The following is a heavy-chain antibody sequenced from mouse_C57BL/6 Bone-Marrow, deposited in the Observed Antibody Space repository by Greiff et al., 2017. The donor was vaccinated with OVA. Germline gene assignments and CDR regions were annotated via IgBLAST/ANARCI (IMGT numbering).Heavy chain of an antibody. V-gene: IGHV5-2*01. Sequence: EVKLVESGGGLVQPGESLKLSCESNEYEFPSHDMSWVRKTPEKRLELVAAINSDGGSTYYPDTMERRFIISRDNTKKTLKLQMSIRRSEYTALYYCARHEGTGYYFDYWGQGTTLTVSS. J-gene: IGHJ2*01. CDR2: INSDGGST. D-gene: IGHD4-1*01. CDR3: ARHEGTGYYFDY. CDR1: EYEFPSHD.